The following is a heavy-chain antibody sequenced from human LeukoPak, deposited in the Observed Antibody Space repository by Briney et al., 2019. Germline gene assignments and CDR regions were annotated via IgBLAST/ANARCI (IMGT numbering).Heavy chain of an antibody. CDR3: AKDLDSTGYYSYRY. CDR2: ITDSGGTT. D-gene: IGHD3-22*01. J-gene: IGHJ4*02. CDR1: GFTFSSYG. V-gene: IGHV3-23*01. Sequence: GGSLRLSCAASGFTFSSYGMSWVRQAPGKGLEWVSTITDSGGTTFYADSVKGRFTISRDNSKNTLYLQMNSLRAEDTAVYHCAKDLDSTGYYSYRYWGQGTLVTVSS.